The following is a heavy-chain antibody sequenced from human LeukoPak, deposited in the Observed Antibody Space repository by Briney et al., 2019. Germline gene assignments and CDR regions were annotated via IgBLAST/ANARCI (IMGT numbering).Heavy chain of an antibody. Sequence: PGGSLRLSCAASGFTFSSYGMHWVRQAPGKGLEWVAVIWYGGSNKYYADSVKGRFTISRDNSKNTLYLQMNSLRAEDTAVYYCAKDTVAARGTQKSWYYFDYWGQGTLVTVSS. CDR2: IWYGGSNK. D-gene: IGHD6-6*01. J-gene: IGHJ4*02. V-gene: IGHV3-30*02. CDR3: AKDTVAARGTQKSWYYFDY. CDR1: GFTFSSYG.